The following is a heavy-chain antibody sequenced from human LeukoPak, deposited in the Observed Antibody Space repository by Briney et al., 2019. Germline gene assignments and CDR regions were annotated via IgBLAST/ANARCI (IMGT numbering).Heavy chain of an antibody. CDR3: AKIIVGAAGSPNAFDI. J-gene: IGHJ3*02. V-gene: IGHV3-30*18. CDR2: ISYDGSNK. CDR1: GFTFSSYG. Sequence: GGSLRLSCTASGFTFSSYGMHWVRQAPGKGLEWVAVISYDGSNKYYADSVKGRFTISRDNSKNTLYLQMNSLRAEDTAVYYCAKIIVGAAGSPNAFDIWGQGTMVTVSS. D-gene: IGHD1-26*01.